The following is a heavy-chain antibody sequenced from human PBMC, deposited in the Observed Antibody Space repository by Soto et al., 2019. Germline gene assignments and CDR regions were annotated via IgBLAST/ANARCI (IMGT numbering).Heavy chain of an antibody. Sequence: QVQLQESGPGLVKPSQTLSLTCTVSGGSISSGDYYWSWIRQSPGKGLEWIGYIYYTGSTYYNPSLKSRVTISVDTSKNQFSLKLNSVTAADTAVYYCVGDVGYCSGGSCYSRNWFDPWGQGTLVTVSS. CDR1: GGSISSGDYY. D-gene: IGHD2-15*01. J-gene: IGHJ5*02. V-gene: IGHV4-30-4*01. CDR3: VGDVGYCSGGSCYSRNWFDP. CDR2: IYYTGST.